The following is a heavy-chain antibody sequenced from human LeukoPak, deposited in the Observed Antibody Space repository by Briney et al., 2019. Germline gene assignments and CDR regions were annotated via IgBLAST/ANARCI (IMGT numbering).Heavy chain of an antibody. D-gene: IGHD6-13*01. Sequence: PSETLSLTCTVSGGSISSYYWSWIRQPAGKGLEWIGRIYTSGSTNYNPSLKSRATMSVDTSKNQFSLKLSSVTAADTAVYYCARQLAAAGTAGLDYWGQGTLVTVSS. V-gene: IGHV4-4*07. J-gene: IGHJ4*02. CDR3: ARQLAAAGTAGLDY. CDR2: IYTSGST. CDR1: GGSISSYY.